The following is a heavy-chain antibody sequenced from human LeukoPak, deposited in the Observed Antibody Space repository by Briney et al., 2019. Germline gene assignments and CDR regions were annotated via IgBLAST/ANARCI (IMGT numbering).Heavy chain of an antibody. J-gene: IGHJ6*03. V-gene: IGHV1-3*01. D-gene: IGHD2-2*01. Sequence: ASVKVSCKASGYTFTSYAMHWVRQAPGQRLEWMGWINAGNGNTKYSQKFQGRVTITRDTSTSTAYMELRSLRSDDTAVYYCAREMGSTRQSYYYYYMDVWGKGTTVTVSS. CDR1: GYTFTSYA. CDR2: INAGNGNT. CDR3: AREMGSTRQSYYYYYMDV.